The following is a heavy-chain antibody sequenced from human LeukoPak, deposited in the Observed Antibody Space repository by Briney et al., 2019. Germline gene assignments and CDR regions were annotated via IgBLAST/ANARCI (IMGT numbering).Heavy chain of an antibody. J-gene: IGHJ4*02. CDR3: ARVMGRWLARSYDY. CDR2: INPNSGGT. CDR1: GYTFTGYY. V-gene: IGHV1-2*02. Sequence: ASVKVSCKASGYTFTGYYMHWVRQAPGQGLEWMGWINPNSGGTNYAQKFQGRVTMTRDTSISTAYMELSRLRSDDTAVYYCARVMGRWLARSYDYWGQGTLVTVSS. D-gene: IGHD5-24*01.